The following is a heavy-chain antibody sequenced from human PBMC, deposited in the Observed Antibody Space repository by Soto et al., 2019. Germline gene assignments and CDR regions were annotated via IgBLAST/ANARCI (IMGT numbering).Heavy chain of an antibody. V-gene: IGHV4-59*08. CDR1: GGSISSYY. J-gene: IGHJ4*02. D-gene: IGHD4-17*01. CDR3: ARIGLTSALL. CDR2: IYYSGST. Sequence: SETLSLTCTVSGGSISSYYWSWIRQPPGKGLEWIGYIYYSGSTYYNPPLRSRVNISIDTSKNLFFLNLTSVTAADTAVYFCARIGLTSALLWGQGTLVTVSS.